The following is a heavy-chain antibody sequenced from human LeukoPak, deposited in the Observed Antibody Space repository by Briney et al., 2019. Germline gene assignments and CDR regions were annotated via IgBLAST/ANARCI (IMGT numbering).Heavy chain of an antibody. Sequence: SETLSLTCTVSGGSISSSSYYWGWIRQPPGKGLEWIGSIYYSGSTYYNPSLKSRVTKSVDTSKNQFSLKLSSVTAADTAVYYCVQSYCSGGSCYSVFSYFDYWGQGTLVTVSS. J-gene: IGHJ4*02. V-gene: IGHV4-39*01. CDR2: IYYSGST. D-gene: IGHD2-15*01. CDR3: VQSYCSGGSCYSVFSYFDY. CDR1: GGSISSSSYY.